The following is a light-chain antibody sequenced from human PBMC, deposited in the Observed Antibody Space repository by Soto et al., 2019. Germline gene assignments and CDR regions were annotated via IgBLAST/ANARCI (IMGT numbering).Light chain of an antibody. J-gene: IGKJ1*01. CDR3: QQRSNWPPTWT. V-gene: IGKV3-11*01. CDR2: DTS. Sequence: EIVLTQSPATLSLSPGERATLSCRTSQSVSSYLAWYQQKPGQAPRLFIYDTSNRATGIPARFSGSGSGTDFTLTISSLEPEDFAVYDCQQRSNWPPTWTFGQGTKVEIK. CDR1: QSVSSY.